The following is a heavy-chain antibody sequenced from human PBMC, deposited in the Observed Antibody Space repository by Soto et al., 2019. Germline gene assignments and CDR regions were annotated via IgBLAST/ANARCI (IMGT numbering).Heavy chain of an antibody. D-gene: IGHD2-15*01. V-gene: IGHV1-46*01. CDR1: GYTFTSYY. J-gene: IGHJ5*02. CDR3: AREEREYCSGGSCPRAFDP. CDR2: INPSGGST. Sequence: ASVKVSCKASGYTFTSYYMHWVRQAPGQGLEWMGIINPSGGSTSYAQKFQGRVTMTRDTSTSTVYMELSSLRSEDTAVYYCAREEREYCSGGSCPRAFDPWGQGTLVPVSS.